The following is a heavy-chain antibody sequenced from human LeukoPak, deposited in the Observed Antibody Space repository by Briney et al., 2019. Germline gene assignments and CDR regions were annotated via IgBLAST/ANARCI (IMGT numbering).Heavy chain of an antibody. J-gene: IGHJ4*02. CDR1: GFSVSSNY. CDR2: IYTGGTI. D-gene: IGHD3-22*01. Sequence: PGGSLRLSCAASGFSVSSNYMSWVRQAPGKGLEWVSVIYTGGTISYADSVKGRFTISRDNSKNFLYLQINNLSAEDTAVYYCARSGYFDSGTLYHYDFDFWGQGTLVTVSS. CDR3: ARSGYFDSGTLYHYDFDF. V-gene: IGHV3-53*01.